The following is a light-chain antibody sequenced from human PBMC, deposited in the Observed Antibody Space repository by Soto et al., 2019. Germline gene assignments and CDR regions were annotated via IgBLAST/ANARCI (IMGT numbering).Light chain of an antibody. CDR2: DVT. V-gene: IGLV2-14*03. Sequence: QSALTQPASVSGSPGQSITISCTGTSSDVGGYNYVSWYQQHPGKAPKLLICDVTNRPSGVSNRFSGSKSGNTASLTISGLQTEDEDDYYCSSFASSIPLVFGGGTKQTVL. CDR1: SSDVGGYNY. J-gene: IGLJ2*01. CDR3: SSFASSIPLV.